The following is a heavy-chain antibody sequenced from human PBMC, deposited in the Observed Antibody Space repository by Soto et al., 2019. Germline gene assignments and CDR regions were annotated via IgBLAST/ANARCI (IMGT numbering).Heavy chain of an antibody. CDR2: IYWDDSK. V-gene: IGHV2-5*02. D-gene: IGHD1-26*01. J-gene: IGHJ4*02. CDR3: AHAYGGRSLY. Sequence: QITLKESSPTLVKPTQTLTLTCTFSGFSLTTDKVGVGWIRQPPGEALEWLAVIYWDDSKTYRPSLESRLTITKDTSKNQVALTRTNMDSLDTATYYCAHAYGGRSLYWGQGTLVTVSS. CDR1: GFSLTTDKVG.